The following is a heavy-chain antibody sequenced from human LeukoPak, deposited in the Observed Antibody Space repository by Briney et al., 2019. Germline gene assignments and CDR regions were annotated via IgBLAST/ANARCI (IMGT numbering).Heavy chain of an antibody. CDR3: ARMGNPATVTADY. V-gene: IGHV4-39*07. J-gene: IGHJ4*02. CDR2: IYYSGST. CDR1: GGSISSSSYY. D-gene: IGHD4-17*01. Sequence: PSETLSLTCTVSGGSISSSSYYWGWIRQPPGKGLEWIGSIYYSGSTYYNPSLKSRVTISVDTSKNQFSLKLSSVTAADTAVYYCARMGNPATVTADYWGQGTLVTASS.